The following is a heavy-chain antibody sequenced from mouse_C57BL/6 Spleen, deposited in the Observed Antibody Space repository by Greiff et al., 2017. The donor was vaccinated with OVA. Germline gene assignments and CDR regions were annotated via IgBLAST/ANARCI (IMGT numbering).Heavy chain of an antibody. J-gene: IGHJ2*01. Sequence: VQLQQSGPELVKPGASVKISCKASGYAFSSSWMNWVKQRPGKGLEWIGRIYPGDGDTNYNGKFKGKATLTADKSSRTAYMQLSSLTSEDSAVYFCARGGANWDPYYFDYWGQGTTLTVSS. CDR2: IYPGDGDT. V-gene: IGHV1-82*01. D-gene: IGHD4-1*01. CDR1: GYAFSSSW. CDR3: ARGGANWDPYYFDY.